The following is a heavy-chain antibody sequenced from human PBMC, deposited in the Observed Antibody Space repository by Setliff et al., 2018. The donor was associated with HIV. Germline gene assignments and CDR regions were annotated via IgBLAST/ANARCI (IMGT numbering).Heavy chain of an antibody. CDR3: ARGLWKRGGDGHNLHY. J-gene: IGHJ4*02. CDR2: IYSGGST. CDR1: GFTVSSNY. Sequence: GGSLRLSCAASGFTVSSNYMSWVRQAPGKGLGWVSVIYSGGSTYYADSVKGRFTISRHNSKNTLYLQMNSLRAEDTAVYYCARGLWKRGGDGHNLHYWGQGTLVTVSS. D-gene: IGHD2-21*01. V-gene: IGHV3-53*04.